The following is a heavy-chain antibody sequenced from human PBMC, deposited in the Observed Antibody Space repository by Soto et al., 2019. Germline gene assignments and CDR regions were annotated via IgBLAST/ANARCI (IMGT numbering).Heavy chain of an antibody. V-gene: IGHV4-59*01. Sequence: PSETLSLTCTVSGGSISSYYWSWIRQPPGKGLEWIGYIYYSGSTNYNPSLKSRVTILVDTSKNQFSLNLSSVTAADTAVYYCARDSLYYMNVWGKGTTVTVSS. CDR3: ARDSLYYMNV. J-gene: IGHJ6*03. CDR1: GGSISSYY. CDR2: IYYSGST.